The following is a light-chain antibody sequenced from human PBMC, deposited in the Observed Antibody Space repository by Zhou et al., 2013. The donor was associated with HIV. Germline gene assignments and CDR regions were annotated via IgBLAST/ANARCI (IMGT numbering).Light chain of an antibody. J-gene: IGKJ4*01. CDR2: LGS. V-gene: IGKV2-28*01. CDR1: QSLLHSDGKTY. CDR3: MQTLQTPYT. Sequence: DIVMTQTPLSLSVTPGQPASISCKSSQSLLHSDGKTYLYWYLQKPGQSPQLLIYLGSNRASGVPDRFSGTGSGTDFTLKISRVEADDVGVYYCMQTLQTPYTFGGGTKVEIK.